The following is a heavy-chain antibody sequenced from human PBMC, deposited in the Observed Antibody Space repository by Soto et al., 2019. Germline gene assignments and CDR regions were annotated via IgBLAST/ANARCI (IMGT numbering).Heavy chain of an antibody. CDR3: ARVVFGVVIDYYYYYGMDV. D-gene: IGHD3-3*01. CDR2: IIPIFGTA. CDR1: GYTFTSYA. J-gene: IGHJ6*02. Sequence: SVKVSCKASGYTFTSYAMHWVRQAPGQGLEWMGGIIPIFGTANYAQKFQGRVTITADESTSTAYMELSSLRSEDTAVYYCARVVFGVVIDYYYYYGMDVWGQGTTVTVSS. V-gene: IGHV1-69*13.